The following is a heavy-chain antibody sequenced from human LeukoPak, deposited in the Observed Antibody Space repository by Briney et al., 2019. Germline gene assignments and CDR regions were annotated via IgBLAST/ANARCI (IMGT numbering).Heavy chain of an antibody. D-gene: IGHD3-22*01. Sequence: GGSLRLSCAASGFTFSSYAMSWVRQAPGKGLEWVSAISGSGGSTYYADSVKGRFTISRDNSKNTLYLQMNSLRAEDTAVYYCARDTFYDSSGYYYTFDYWGQGTLVTVSS. J-gene: IGHJ4*02. CDR1: GFTFSSYA. CDR3: ARDTFYDSSGYYYTFDY. CDR2: ISGSGGST. V-gene: IGHV3-23*01.